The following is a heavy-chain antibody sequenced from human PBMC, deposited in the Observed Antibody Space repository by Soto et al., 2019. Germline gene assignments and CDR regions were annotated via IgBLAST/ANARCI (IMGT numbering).Heavy chain of an antibody. D-gene: IGHD2-15*01. CDR1: GFTFSSYA. V-gene: IGHV3-23*01. CDR3: AKDIVVVVAATPDWFDP. CDR2: ISGSGGST. Sequence: EVQLLESGGGLVQPGGSLRLSCAASGFTFSSYAMSWVRQAPGKGLEWVSVISGSGGSTNYADSVKGRFTISRGNSKSTLYLQMNSLRAEDTAVYYCAKDIVVVVAATPDWFDPWGQGTLVTASS. J-gene: IGHJ5*02.